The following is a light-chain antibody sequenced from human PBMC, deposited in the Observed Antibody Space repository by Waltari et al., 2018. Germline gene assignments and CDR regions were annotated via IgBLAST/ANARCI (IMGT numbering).Light chain of an antibody. V-gene: IGKV3-20*01. CDR3: QQYGSSPRT. CDR2: GAS. CDR1: QSVSSSY. J-gene: IGKJ4*01. Sequence: EIVLTQSPGTLSLSLGERATLSCRASQSVSSSYLAWYQQKPGQAPRLLIYGASNRATGIPDRFSGSGSGTDFTLTISRLEPEDFAMYYCQQYGSSPRTFGGGTKVEIK.